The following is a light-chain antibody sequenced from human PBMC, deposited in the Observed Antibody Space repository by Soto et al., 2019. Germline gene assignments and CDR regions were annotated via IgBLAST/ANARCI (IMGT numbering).Light chain of an antibody. CDR2: AAS. J-gene: IGKJ5*01. Sequence: DIQLTQYPSFLSPSIGESVPITCRDSQVISTSLAWYQVKPGKAPKLLIYAASTLESGVPSRFSATVSGTEVSLTITSLQPEDFAIYYCQQLFESPITFGQGTRLEI. CDR3: QQLFESPIT. CDR1: QVISTS. V-gene: IGKV1-9*01.